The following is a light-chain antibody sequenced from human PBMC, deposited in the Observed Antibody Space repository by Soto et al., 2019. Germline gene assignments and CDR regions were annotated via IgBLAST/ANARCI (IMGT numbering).Light chain of an antibody. CDR3: QQYNSYQYT. V-gene: IGKV1-5*01. Sequence: DIQMTQSPSTLSASVGDRVTITCRASQTISNWLAWYQQKPGQAPNLLIYDAYSLESGVPSRFSGSASGTEFTLTISSLQPDDFATYYCQQYNSYQYTFGQGTNLEI. CDR2: DAY. CDR1: QTISNW. J-gene: IGKJ2*01.